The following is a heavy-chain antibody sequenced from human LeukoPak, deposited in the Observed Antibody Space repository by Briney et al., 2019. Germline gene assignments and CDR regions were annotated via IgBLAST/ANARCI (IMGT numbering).Heavy chain of an antibody. CDR1: GYIFTSYW. D-gene: IGHD3-9*01. V-gene: IGHV5-51*01. J-gene: IGHJ4*02. Sequence: GESLQISCKGSGYIFTSYWIGWVRQLPGKGLEWMGIIYPGDSDTRYSPSFQGQVTISADKSISTAYLQWSSLKASDTAMYHCARHLDWQYDYWGQGTLVTVSS. CDR2: IYPGDSDT. CDR3: ARHLDWQYDY.